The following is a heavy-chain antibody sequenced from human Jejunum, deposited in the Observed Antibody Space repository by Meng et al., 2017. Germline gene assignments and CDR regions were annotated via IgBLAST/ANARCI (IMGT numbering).Heavy chain of an antibody. J-gene: IGHJ6*02. V-gene: IGHV1-8*02. CDR2: MYPDRGNT. CDR1: GYTFTHYE. Sequence: SVTVSRMASGYTFTHYEIFWVRQASGQGLECMGWMYPDRGNTDYPQKLQGRITMTRTNSIRTYSIELTSLTSDDSAVYPCARAYCSVTTGRYYSHYVVDVWGQGTTVTISS. CDR3: ARAYCSVTTGRYYSHYVVDV. D-gene: IGHD2-15*01.